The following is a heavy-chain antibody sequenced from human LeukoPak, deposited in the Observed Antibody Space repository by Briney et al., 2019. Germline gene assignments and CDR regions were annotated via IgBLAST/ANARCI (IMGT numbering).Heavy chain of an antibody. Sequence: GGSLRLSCAAPGFTFSSYAMSWVRQAPGKGLEWVSAISGSGGSTYYADSVKGRFTISRDNSKNTLYLQMNSLRAEDTAVYYCARDILTSSQSRYQHWGQGTLVTVSS. CDR2: ISGSGGST. CDR3: ARDILTSSQSRYQH. CDR1: GFTFSSYA. V-gene: IGHV3-23*01. J-gene: IGHJ1*01. D-gene: IGHD3-9*01.